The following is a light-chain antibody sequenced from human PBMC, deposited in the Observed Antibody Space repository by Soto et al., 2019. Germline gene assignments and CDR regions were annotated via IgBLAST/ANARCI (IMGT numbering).Light chain of an antibody. CDR2: VAS. J-gene: IGKJ2*01. CDR3: QQTFSPPYP. V-gene: IGKV1-39*01. Sequence: DIQMTQSLSSLSASVGDTVTITCRASQSISNSLSWYQQKPGKAPKFLIYVASTLQRGVPSRFSGSGSGTDFTLTISSLQPEDVATYYCQQTFSPPYPLGQGTKLESK. CDR1: QSISNS.